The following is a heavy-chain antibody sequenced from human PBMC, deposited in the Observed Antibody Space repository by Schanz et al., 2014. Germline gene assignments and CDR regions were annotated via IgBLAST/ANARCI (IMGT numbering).Heavy chain of an antibody. D-gene: IGHD3-10*01. Sequence: QVQLVESGGGVVQPGRSLRLSCAASGFMFSSYGMHWVRQAPGKGLEWVGVISYDGSFKNYADSVKGRFTISRDNSKNTLYLQMNSLRAEDTAVYYCAKGRFGELSAFDIWGQGTMVTVPS. CDR2: ISYDGSFK. J-gene: IGHJ3*02. CDR3: AKGRFGELSAFDI. V-gene: IGHV3-30*18. CDR1: GFMFSSYG.